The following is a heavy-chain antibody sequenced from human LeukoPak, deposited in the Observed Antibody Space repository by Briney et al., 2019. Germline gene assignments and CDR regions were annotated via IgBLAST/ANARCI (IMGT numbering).Heavy chain of an antibody. J-gene: IGHJ5*02. D-gene: IGHD4-17*01. Sequence: PGRSLRLSCAASGFTFSNYGIHWVRQAPGKGLDWVAFISYDGNNRYYADSVKGRFTISRDNSKNTLYLQMNSLKPEDTAVYYCARAHGDYLSGWFDPWGQGTLVTVSS. CDR2: ISYDGNNR. CDR3: ARAHGDYLSGWFDP. CDR1: GFTFSNYG. V-gene: IGHV3-30*03.